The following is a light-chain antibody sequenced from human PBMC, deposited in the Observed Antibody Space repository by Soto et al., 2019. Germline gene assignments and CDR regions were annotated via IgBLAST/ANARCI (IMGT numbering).Light chain of an antibody. CDR3: QQRSNWPIT. CDR1: QRISWN. Sequence: DLQMTQSPASLSASVGARVKFTCRASQRISWNLNWYQHKPGKAPKLLIYAASTLQSGVPSRFSGSGSGTDFTLTISSLEPEDFAVYYCQQRSNWPITFGQGTRLEI. V-gene: IGKV1-39*01. J-gene: IGKJ5*01. CDR2: AAS.